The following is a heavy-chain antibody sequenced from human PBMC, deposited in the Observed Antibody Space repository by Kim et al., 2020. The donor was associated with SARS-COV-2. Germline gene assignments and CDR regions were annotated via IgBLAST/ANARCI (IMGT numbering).Heavy chain of an antibody. J-gene: IGHJ4*02. D-gene: IGHD3-22*01. Sequence: SETLSLTCAVYGGSFSGYYWSWIRQPPGKGLKWIGEINHSGSTNYNPSLKSRVTISVDTSKIQFSLKLSSVTAADTAVYFCARVRLHYYDSSGYHFDSWGQGTLVTVSS. CDR3: ARVRLHYYDSSGYHFDS. CDR2: INHSGST. CDR1: GGSFSGYY. V-gene: IGHV4-34*01.